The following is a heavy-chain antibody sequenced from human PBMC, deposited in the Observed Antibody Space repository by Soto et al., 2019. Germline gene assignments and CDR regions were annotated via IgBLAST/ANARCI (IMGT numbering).Heavy chain of an antibody. CDR1: GFTFSSYA. D-gene: IGHD3-9*01. V-gene: IGHV3-23*01. Sequence: EVQLLESGGGLVQPGGSLRLSCAASGFTFSSYAMSWVRQAPGKGLEWVSAISGSGGITFYADSVKGRFTISRDNSKNTLYMQMSSLRAEDTAVYYCAKSIDWSPRGGMDVWGQGTTVTVSS. J-gene: IGHJ6*02. CDR3: AKSIDWSPRGGMDV. CDR2: ISGSGGIT.